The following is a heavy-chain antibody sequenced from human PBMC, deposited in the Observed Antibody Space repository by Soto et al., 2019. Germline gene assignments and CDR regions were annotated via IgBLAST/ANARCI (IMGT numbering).Heavy chain of an antibody. CDR1: DESIATGGNH. D-gene: IGHD3-16*01. CDR3: ARRRDTHQVGGLDV. Sequence: SDPLSLTSNVFDESIATGGNHWDWICQCPGGKLEWIASVYYSASYYYNPYVSGRVTISFNLSTNQIPLRMTSVTAADVGVCFCARRRDTHQVGGLDVWGQGTLVTVSS. J-gene: IGHJ1*01. V-gene: IGHV4-39*01. CDR2: VYYSASY.